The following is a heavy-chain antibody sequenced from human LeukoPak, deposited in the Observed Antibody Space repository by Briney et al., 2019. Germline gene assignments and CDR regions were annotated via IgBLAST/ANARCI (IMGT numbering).Heavy chain of an antibody. CDR3: ARGVYYYDSSGYSYYFDY. Sequence: SVKVSCKASGGTFSSYAISWVRQAPGQGLEWMGRIIPIFGTANYAQKFQGRVTITTDESTGTAYMELSSLRSEDTAVYYCARGVYYYDSSGYSYYFDYWGQGTLVTVSS. D-gene: IGHD3-22*01. V-gene: IGHV1-69*05. CDR1: GGTFSSYA. CDR2: IIPIFGTA. J-gene: IGHJ4*02.